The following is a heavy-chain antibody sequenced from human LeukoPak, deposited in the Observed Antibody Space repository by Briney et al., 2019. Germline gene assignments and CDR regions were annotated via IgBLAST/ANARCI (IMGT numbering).Heavy chain of an antibody. J-gene: IGHJ4*02. CDR1: GFTFSNHG. V-gene: IGHV3-21*01. CDR2: ISSSSSYI. Sequence: GGTLRLSCAASGFTFSNHGMNWVRQAPGKGLEWVSSISSSSSYIYYADSVKGRFTISRDNAKNSLYLQMNSLRAEDTAVYYCARDLRELVGALVYWGQGTLVTVSS. D-gene: IGHD1-26*01. CDR3: ARDLRELVGALVY.